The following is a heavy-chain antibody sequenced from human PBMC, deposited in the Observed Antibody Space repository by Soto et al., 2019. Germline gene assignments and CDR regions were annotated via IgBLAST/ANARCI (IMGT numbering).Heavy chain of an antibody. CDR3: AKDRRSGGNYGFYSDF. J-gene: IGHJ4*02. V-gene: IGHV3-23*01. CDR2: SSATGSGT. CDR1: EFTFSSYG. Sequence: PGGSLRLSCAVSEFTFSSYGMPWVRQAPGKGLEWISFSSATGSGTYYADSVQGRFTISRDNSKNTLYLQMTSLRADDTAVYYCAKDRRSGGNYGFYSDFWGQGALVTVSS. D-gene: IGHD3-10*01.